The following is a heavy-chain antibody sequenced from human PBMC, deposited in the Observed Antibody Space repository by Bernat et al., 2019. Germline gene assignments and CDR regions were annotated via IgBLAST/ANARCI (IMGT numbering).Heavy chain of an antibody. CDR3: AKDYDVWSGAFDY. V-gene: IGHV3-23*01. CDR2: INGGGGSR. CDR1: GFTFSSYP. Sequence: EVQLLEPGGGLVQPGGSLRLSCAASGFTFSSYPMSWVRQAPGKGLEWVSLINGGGGSRDYAESVKGRFTSSRDNTKNTLELQMNSQRAEDTAVYYCAKDYDVWSGAFDYWGQGTLVTVSS. J-gene: IGHJ4*02. D-gene: IGHD3-3*01.